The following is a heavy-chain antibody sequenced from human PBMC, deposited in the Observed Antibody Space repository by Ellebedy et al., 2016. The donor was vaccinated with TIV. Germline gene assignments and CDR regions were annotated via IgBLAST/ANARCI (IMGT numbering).Heavy chain of an antibody. J-gene: IGHJ5*02. CDR3: ARVVPANKVDWFDP. V-gene: IGHV4-59*05. D-gene: IGHD2-2*01. Sequence: SETLSLXXTVSGGSISSYYWSWIRQPPGKGLEWIGSIYYSGSTYYNPSLKSRVTISVDTSKNQFSLKLSSVTAADTAVYYCARVVPANKVDWFDPWGQGTLVTVSS. CDR1: GGSISSYY. CDR2: IYYSGST.